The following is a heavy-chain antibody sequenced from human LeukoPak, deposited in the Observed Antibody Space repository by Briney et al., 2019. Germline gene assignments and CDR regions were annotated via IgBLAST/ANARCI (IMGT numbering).Heavy chain of an antibody. V-gene: IGHV3-48*03. CDR2: ISSSGSNI. CDR1: GFTFSSYE. CDR3: ARGFLRKLWYFDY. D-gene: IGHD1-1*01. Sequence: QTGGSLRLSCAASGFTFSSYEMNWVRQAPGKGLEWVSYISSSGSNIYYADSVKGRFTISRDNAKNSLYLQMNSLRAEDTAVYYCARGFLRKLWYFDYWGQGTLVTVSS. J-gene: IGHJ4*02.